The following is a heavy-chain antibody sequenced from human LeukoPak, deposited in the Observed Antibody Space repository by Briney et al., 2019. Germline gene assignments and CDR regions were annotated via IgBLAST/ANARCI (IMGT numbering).Heavy chain of an antibody. V-gene: IGHV3-53*01. CDR1: GFTFSSNY. D-gene: IGHD3-22*01. J-gene: IGHJ4*02. CDR2: IYSGGST. Sequence: GGSLRLSCAASGFTFSSNYMSWVRQAPGKGLEWVSVIYSGGSTYYADSVKGRFTISRDNSKNTLYLQMNSLRAEDTAVYYCARDLDDSTFGYWGQGTLVTVSS. CDR3: ARDLDDSTFGY.